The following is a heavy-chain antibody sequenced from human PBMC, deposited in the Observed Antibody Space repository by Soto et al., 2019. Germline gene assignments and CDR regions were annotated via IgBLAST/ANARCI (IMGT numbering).Heavy chain of an antibody. Sequence: QVQLVESGGGMVQPGRSLRLSCAASGFTFSSHGMHWVRQAPGKGLEWVAVIWYDGSNKYYADSVKGRFTISRDNSKNMLYIQMNSLRAEDTAVYYCARKGQQLELDYWGQGTLVTVSS. CDR1: GFTFSSHG. CDR2: IWYDGSNK. J-gene: IGHJ4*02. D-gene: IGHD6-13*01. V-gene: IGHV3-33*01. CDR3: ARKGQQLELDY.